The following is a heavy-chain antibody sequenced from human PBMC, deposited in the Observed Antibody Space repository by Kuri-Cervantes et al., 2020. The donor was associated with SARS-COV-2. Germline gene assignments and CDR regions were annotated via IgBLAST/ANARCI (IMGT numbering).Heavy chain of an antibody. Sequence: ETLSLTCAASGFTFSSYAMSWVRQAPGKGLEWVSAISGSGGSTYYADSVKGRFTISRDNSENTLYLQMNSLRAEDTAVYYCARDTRYYDFWSGYVSSENFSRSHYYYYMDVWGKGTTVTVSS. J-gene: IGHJ6*03. CDR2: ISGSGGST. CDR1: GFTFSSYA. D-gene: IGHD3-3*01. V-gene: IGHV3-23*01. CDR3: ARDTRYYDFWSGYVSSENFSRSHYYYYMDV.